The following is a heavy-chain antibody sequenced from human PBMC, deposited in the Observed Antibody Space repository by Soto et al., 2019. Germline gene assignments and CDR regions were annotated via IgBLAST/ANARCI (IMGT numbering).Heavy chain of an antibody. CDR1: GFTFSSYA. CDR3: AKDRAYCGGDCYPGWGPVGNWFDP. V-gene: IGHV3-23*01. CDR2: ISGSGGST. J-gene: IGHJ5*02. Sequence: GGSLRLSCAASGFTFSSYAMSWVRQAPGKGLEWVSAISGSGGSTYYADSVKGRFTISRDNSKNTLYLQMNSLRAEDTAVYYCAKDRAYCGGDCYPGWGPVGNWFDPWGQGTLVTVSS. D-gene: IGHD2-21*02.